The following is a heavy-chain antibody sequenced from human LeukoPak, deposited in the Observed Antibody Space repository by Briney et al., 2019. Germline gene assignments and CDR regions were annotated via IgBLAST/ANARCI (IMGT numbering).Heavy chain of an antibody. Sequence: GGSLRLSCAASGFTFSHYSMNRVRQAPGKGLEWVSSISSDSRYIYYADSLKGRFTISRDNAKNSLYLQMNSLRAEDTAVYYCATDYAGNSLWYYYGLGVWGQGTTVTVSS. CDR2: ISSDSRYI. V-gene: IGHV3-21*01. CDR1: GFTFSHYS. CDR3: ATDYAGNSLWYYYGLGV. J-gene: IGHJ6*02. D-gene: IGHD4-23*01.